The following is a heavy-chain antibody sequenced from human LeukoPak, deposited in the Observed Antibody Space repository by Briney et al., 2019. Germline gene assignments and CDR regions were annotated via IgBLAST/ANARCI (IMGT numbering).Heavy chain of an antibody. CDR2: INHSGST. V-gene: IGHV4-34*01. CDR1: GGSFSGYY. CDR3: ARVSRGYYYYYGMDV. Sequence: SETLSFTCAVYGGSFSGYYWSWLRQPPGKGLEWIGEINHSGSTNYNPSLKSRVTISVDTSKNQFSLKLSSVPAADTAVYYCARVSRGYYYYYGMDVWGQGTTVTVSS. J-gene: IGHJ6*02.